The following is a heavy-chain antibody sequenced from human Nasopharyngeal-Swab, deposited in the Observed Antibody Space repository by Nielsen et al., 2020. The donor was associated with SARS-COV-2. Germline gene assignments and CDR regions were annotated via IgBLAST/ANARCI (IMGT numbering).Heavy chain of an antibody. D-gene: IGHD2/OR15-2a*01. J-gene: IGHJ6*02. CDR1: GFTFSSYA. Sequence: GSLRLSCAASGFTFSSYAMSWVRQAPGKGLEWVSAISGSGGSTYYADSVKGRFTISRDNSENTLYLQMNSLRAEDTAVYYCAKNRVYYYYGMDVWGQGTTVTVSS. V-gene: IGHV3-23*01. CDR2: ISGSGGST. CDR3: AKNRVYYYYGMDV.